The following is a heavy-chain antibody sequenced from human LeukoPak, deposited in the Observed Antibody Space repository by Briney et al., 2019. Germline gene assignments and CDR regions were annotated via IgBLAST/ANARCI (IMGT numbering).Heavy chain of an antibody. CDR2: TWYDGNNK. CDR3: ARDRDGSVAGWFDP. D-gene: IGHD3-10*01. J-gene: IGHJ5*02. V-gene: IGHV3-33*08. Sequence: GGSLRLSCEASGFTFSSYAMHWVRQAPGKGLEWVAVTWYDGNNKYHADSVKGRFTISRDNSKNTLYLQMNSLRDEDTAVYYCARDRDGSVAGWFDPWGQGTLVTVSS. CDR1: GFTFSSYA.